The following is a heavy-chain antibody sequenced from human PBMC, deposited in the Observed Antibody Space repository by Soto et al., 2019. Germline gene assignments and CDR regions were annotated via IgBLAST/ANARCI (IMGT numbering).Heavy chain of an antibody. Sequence: EVQLVESGGGLIQPGGSLRLSCAASGFTVSSNYMSWVRQAPGKGLEWVSVIYSGGSTYYADSVKGRFTISRDNSKNTLYLQMNSLRAEDTAVYYCARAPQGSGWYGGGEDYYFDYWGQGTLVTVSS. D-gene: IGHD6-19*01. V-gene: IGHV3-53*01. CDR3: ARAPQGSGWYGGGEDYYFDY. CDR2: IYSGGST. J-gene: IGHJ4*02. CDR1: GFTVSSNY.